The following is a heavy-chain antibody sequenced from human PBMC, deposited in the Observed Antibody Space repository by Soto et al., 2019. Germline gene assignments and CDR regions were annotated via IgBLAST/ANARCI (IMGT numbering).Heavy chain of an antibody. Sequence: SGPTLVNPTETLTLTCTVSGFSLSNARMGVSWIRQPPGKALEWLAHIFSNDEKSYSTSLKSRLTISKDTSKSQVVLTMTNMDPVDIATYCCARIPAFAGVGWVPICRKRGIWFLPWGQGALVTISS. D-gene: IGHD2-15*01. V-gene: IGHV2-26*01. CDR3: ARIPAFAGVGWVPICRKRGIWFLP. CDR1: GFSLSNARMG. J-gene: IGHJ5*02. CDR2: IFSNDEK.